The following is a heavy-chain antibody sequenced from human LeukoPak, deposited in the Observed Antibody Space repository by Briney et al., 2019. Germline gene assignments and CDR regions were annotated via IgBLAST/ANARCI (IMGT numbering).Heavy chain of an antibody. Sequence: GGSLRLSCVVSGFTFSAYSMNWVRQAPGKGLEWVSSISSSASHIHYADSVKGRFTIPRDNAKNSLSLQLNSLRAEDTAVYFCARSKVIQADALDVWGQGTTVTISS. J-gene: IGHJ6*02. CDR1: GFTFSAYS. V-gene: IGHV3-21*06. CDR3: ARSKVIQADALDV. CDR2: ISSSASHI. D-gene: IGHD5-18*01.